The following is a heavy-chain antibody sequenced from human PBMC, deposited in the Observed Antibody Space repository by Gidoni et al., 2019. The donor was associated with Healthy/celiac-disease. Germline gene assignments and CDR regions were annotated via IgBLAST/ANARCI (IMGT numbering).Heavy chain of an antibody. D-gene: IGHD3-22*01. J-gene: IGHJ5*02. V-gene: IGHV4-59*01. CDR3: AREWDSSGYRFDP. CDR2: IYYSGST. CDR1: YY. Sequence: YYWSWIRQPPGKGLEWLGYIYYSGSTNYNPSLKSRVIISVDTSKNQFSLKLSSVTAADTAVYYCAREWDSSGYRFDPWGQGTLVTVSS.